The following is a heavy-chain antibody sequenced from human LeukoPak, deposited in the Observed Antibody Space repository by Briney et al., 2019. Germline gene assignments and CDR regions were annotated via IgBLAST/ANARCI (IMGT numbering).Heavy chain of an antibody. CDR1: GYTFTSYD. V-gene: IGHV1-8*01. CDR3: ARAADYYYDSSGSPDY. CDR2: MNPNSGNT. J-gene: IGHJ4*02. Sequence: ASVKVSCKASGYTFTSYDINWVRQATGQGLEWMGWMNPNSGNTGYAQKSQGRVTMTRNTSISTAYMELSSLRSEDTAVYYCARAADYYYDSSGSPDYWGQGTLVTVSS. D-gene: IGHD3-22*01.